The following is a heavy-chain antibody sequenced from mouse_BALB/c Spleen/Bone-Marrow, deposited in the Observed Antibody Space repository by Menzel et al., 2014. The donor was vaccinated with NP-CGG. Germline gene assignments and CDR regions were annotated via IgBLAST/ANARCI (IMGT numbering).Heavy chain of an antibody. CDR3: TRSGYYGYGWYFDV. Sequence: QVQLQQSGAELVKPGASVKLSCKASGYTLTNYFVYWVKKRPGQGLEWIGEIDPSNDNTNFNEKFKSKATLTVDKSSSTSYMQLSSLTSEDSAVYYCTRSGYYGYGWYFDVWGAGTTVTVSS. D-gene: IGHD1-2*01. J-gene: IGHJ1*01. V-gene: IGHV1S81*02. CDR1: GYTLTNYF. CDR2: IDPSNDNT.